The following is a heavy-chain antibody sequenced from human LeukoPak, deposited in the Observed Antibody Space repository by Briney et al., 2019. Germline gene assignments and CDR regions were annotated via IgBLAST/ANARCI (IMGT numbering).Heavy chain of an antibody. CDR3: ARGYSIVGAYYYYGMDV. V-gene: IGHV4-34*01. J-gene: IGHJ6*02. CDR1: GGSFSGYY. D-gene: IGHD1-26*01. Sequence: SETLSLTCAVYGGSFSGYYWSWIRHPPGKGLEWIGEINHSGSTNYNPSLKSRVTISVDTSKNQFSLKLSSVTAADTAVYYCARGYSIVGAYYYYGMDVWGQGTTVTVSS. CDR2: INHSGST.